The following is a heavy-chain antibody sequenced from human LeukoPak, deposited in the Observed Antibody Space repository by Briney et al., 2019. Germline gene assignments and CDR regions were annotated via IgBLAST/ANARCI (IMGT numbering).Heavy chain of an antibody. CDR2: IYYSGST. Sequence: SETLSLTCTVSGGSISSYYWSWIRQPPGKGLEWIGYIYYSGSTNYNPSLKSRVTISVDTSKNQFSLKLSSVTAADTAVYHCASLGGGGRIDYWGQGTLVTVSS. CDR3: ASLGGGGRIDY. D-gene: IGHD3-16*01. J-gene: IGHJ4*02. V-gene: IGHV4-59*01. CDR1: GGSISSYY.